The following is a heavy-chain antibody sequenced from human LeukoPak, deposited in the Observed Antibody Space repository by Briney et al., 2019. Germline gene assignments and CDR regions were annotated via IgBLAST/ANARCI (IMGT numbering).Heavy chain of an antibody. CDR3: AKGGGSWWDY. V-gene: IGHV3-23*01. CDR1: GFSFSSNA. CDR2: ISDRGDNK. D-gene: IGHD1-26*01. J-gene: IGHJ4*02. Sequence: GGSLRLSCAASGFSFSSNAMSWVRQAPGEGLEWVSAISDRGDNKFCADSVKGRFTISRDNSENTLYLQMNSLTAEDTAIYYCAKGGGSWWDYWGQGTLVTASS.